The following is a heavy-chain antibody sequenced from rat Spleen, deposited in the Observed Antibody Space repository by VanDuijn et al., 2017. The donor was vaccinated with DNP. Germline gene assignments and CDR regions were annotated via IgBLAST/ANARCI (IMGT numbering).Heavy chain of an antibody. J-gene: IGHJ2*01. CDR2: IGTGGDNT. D-gene: IGHD1-1*01. Sequence: EVQLVESGGGLVQPGGSLKISCEASGFTFSDYDMAWVRQAPAKGLEWVASIGTGGDNTYYRDSVKGRFTISRDDAKRTLYLQMDSLRSEETATYYCTRSVVTYFDYWGQGVMVTVSA. V-gene: IGHV5S11*01. CDR1: GFTFSDYD. CDR3: TRSVVTYFDY.